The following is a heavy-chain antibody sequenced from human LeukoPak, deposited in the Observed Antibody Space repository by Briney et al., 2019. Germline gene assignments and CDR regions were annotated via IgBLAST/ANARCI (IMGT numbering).Heavy chain of an antibody. CDR1: GYTFTSYY. Sequence: ASVKVSCEASGYTFTSYYMHWVRQAPGQGLEWMGIINPSGGSTSYAQKFQGRVTMTRDTSISTAYMELSRLRSDDTAVYYCARVGCSSTSCYLGYTVFDYWGQGTLVTVSS. V-gene: IGHV1-46*01. CDR3: ARVGCSSTSCYLGYTVFDY. CDR2: INPSGGST. J-gene: IGHJ4*02. D-gene: IGHD2-2*01.